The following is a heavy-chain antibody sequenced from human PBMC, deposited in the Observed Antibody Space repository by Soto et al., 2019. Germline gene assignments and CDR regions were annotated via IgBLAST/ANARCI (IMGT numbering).Heavy chain of an antibody. V-gene: IGHV3-23*01. J-gene: IGHJ4*02. CDR1: RLTFSNYA. CDR2: ISGSGGST. D-gene: IGHD3-3*01. CDR3: AKARAQYYDFWSGYPVDY. Sequence: GGSLRLSCVISRLTFSNYALNWVRQAPGKGLEWVSSISGSGGSTYYADSVKGRFTISRDNSKNTLYLQMNSLRAEDTAVYYCAKARAQYYDFWSGYPVDYWGQGTLVTVSS.